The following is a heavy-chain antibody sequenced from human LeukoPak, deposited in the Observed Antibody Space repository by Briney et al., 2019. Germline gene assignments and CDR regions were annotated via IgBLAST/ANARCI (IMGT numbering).Heavy chain of an antibody. J-gene: IGHJ4*02. CDR3: AKDRGWELLFFDY. D-gene: IGHD1-26*01. CDR1: GFTFSSYW. V-gene: IGHV3-7*01. CDR2: IKQDGSEK. Sequence: GGSLRLSCAASGFTFSSYWMSWVRQAPGKGLEWVANIKQDGSEKYYVDSVKGRFTISRDNAKNSLYLQMNSLRIEDTAVYYCAKDRGWELLFFDYWGQGTLVTVSS.